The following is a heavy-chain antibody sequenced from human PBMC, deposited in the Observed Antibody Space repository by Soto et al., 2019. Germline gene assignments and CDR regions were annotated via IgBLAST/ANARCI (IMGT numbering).Heavy chain of an antibody. Sequence: QVQLVESGGGVVQPGRSLRLSCAASGFTFNTFGMHWVRQAPGKGLEWVALISYDGSYQYYPDSVKGRYTISRDNSKNTLFLQMNSLSAEDTAVYYCAKEAVFHYYAMDVWGQGTTVTVSS. V-gene: IGHV3-30*18. CDR1: GFTFNTFG. D-gene: IGHD2-8*01. CDR2: ISYDGSYQ. J-gene: IGHJ6*02. CDR3: AKEAVFHYYAMDV.